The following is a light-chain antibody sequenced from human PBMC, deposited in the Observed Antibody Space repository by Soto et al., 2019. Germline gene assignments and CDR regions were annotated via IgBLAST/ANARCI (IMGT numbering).Light chain of an antibody. CDR1: LSVSSSY. CDR2: GAS. J-gene: IGKJ1*01. Sequence: EIVLTQSPGTLSLSPGERATLSCRAILSVSSSYLAWYQQKPGQAPRPLIYGASSRAIGIPDRFSGSGSGTDFTLTISRLEPEDFAVYYCQQYGSSPWTFGQGTKV. V-gene: IGKV3-20*01. CDR3: QQYGSSPWT.